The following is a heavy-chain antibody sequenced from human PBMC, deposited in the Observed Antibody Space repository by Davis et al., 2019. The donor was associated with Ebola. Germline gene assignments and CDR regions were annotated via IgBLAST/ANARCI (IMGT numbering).Heavy chain of an antibody. CDR1: GGSTSSSTYY. J-gene: IGHJ4*02. D-gene: IGHD6-13*01. V-gene: IGHV4-39*01. Sequence: MPSETLSLTCTVSGGSTSSSTYYWGWIRQPPGKGLEWIGNIYYSGTTYYNSSLKSRVTISADTSKNQFSLKLSSVTAADTAVYYCARGSLDYSSSWYPFDYWGQGTLVTVSS. CDR3: ARGSLDYSSSWYPFDY. CDR2: IYYSGTT.